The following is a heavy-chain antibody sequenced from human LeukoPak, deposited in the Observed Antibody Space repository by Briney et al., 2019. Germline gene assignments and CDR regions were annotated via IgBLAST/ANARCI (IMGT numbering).Heavy chain of an antibody. D-gene: IGHD6-19*01. CDR1: GGSFSGYY. CDR3: ARAPFSSGWYST. V-gene: IGHV4-34*01. Sequence: PSETLSLTCAVYGGSFSGYYLSWIRQPPGKGQEWIGEINHSGSTNYNPSLKSRVTISVDTSKNQFSLKLSSVTAADTAVYYCARAPFSSGWYSTWGQGTMVTVSS. J-gene: IGHJ3*01. CDR2: INHSGST.